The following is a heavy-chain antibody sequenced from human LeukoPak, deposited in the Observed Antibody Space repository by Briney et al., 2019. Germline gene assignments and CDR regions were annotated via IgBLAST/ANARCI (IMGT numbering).Heavy chain of an antibody. CDR2: IAYSGST. Sequence: SETLSLTCTVSSGAISNYYWSWIRQPPGKGLEWIGYIAYSGSTNYNPSLKSRVSMSVHTSKNQFSLKLSSVTAADTAVYYCARERRSGTYYYFDYWGQGILVTVSS. J-gene: IGHJ4*02. V-gene: IGHV4-59*01. D-gene: IGHD3-10*01. CDR3: ARERRSGTYYYFDY. CDR1: SGAISNYY.